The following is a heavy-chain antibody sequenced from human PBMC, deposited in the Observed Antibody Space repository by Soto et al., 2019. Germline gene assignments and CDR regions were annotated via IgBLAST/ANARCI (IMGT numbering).Heavy chain of an antibody. CDR3: AGDPDSHYNDSHASSYP. J-gene: IGHJ5*02. V-gene: IGHV1-69*08. CDR1: GGTFSTYT. Sequence: QVQLVQSGAEVKKPGSSVKVSCKASGGTFSTYTITWVRQAPGQGLEWMGRIIPIIGIINYAQKFQGRGTISADKFTGTAYMELTGLRSDDTAVYYCAGDPDSHYNDSHASSYPWGQGTLVTVYS. D-gene: IGHD4-4*01. CDR2: IIPIIGII.